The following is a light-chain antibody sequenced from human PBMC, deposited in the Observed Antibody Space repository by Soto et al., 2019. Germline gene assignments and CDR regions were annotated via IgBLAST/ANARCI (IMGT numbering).Light chain of an antibody. CDR2: EGS. J-gene: IGLJ2*01. CDR3: CSYAGSSTLVV. V-gene: IGLV2-23*01. Sequence: QSALTQPASVSGSPGQSITISCTGTNSDVGSYNLVSWYQQHPGKAPKLIIYEGSKRPSGVSNRFSGSKSGNTASLTISGLQAEDEADYYCCSYAGSSTLVVFGGGTKLTVL. CDR1: NSDVGSYNL.